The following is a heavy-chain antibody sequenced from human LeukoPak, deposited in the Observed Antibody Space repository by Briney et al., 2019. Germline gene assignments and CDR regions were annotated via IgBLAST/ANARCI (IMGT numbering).Heavy chain of an antibody. Sequence: SETLSLTCAVSGASVSGSNYYWGWIRQPPGKGLEWIGNIYSSGSTYYNASLQSRVTISIDTSKNQFSLRLNSVTAADTAMYYCAKSGGYGLIDYWGQGTPVTVSS. D-gene: IGHD1-26*01. CDR3: AKSGGYGLIDY. J-gene: IGHJ4*02. CDR2: IYSSGST. V-gene: IGHV4-39*01. CDR1: GASVSGSNYY.